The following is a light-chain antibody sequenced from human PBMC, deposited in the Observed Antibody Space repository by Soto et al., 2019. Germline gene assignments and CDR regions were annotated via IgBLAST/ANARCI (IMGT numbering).Light chain of an antibody. CDR3: QQSYSHPRT. Sequence: EIVMTQSPGTLSLSPGERAPLXWRASQRGSSSYLAWYQQKPGQAPRLLIYGASSRATGIPDRFSGSGSGTDFTLTISTLQPEDFATYYCQQSYSHPRTFGQGTKVDIK. CDR2: GAS. V-gene: IGKV3-20*01. J-gene: IGKJ1*01. CDR1: QRGSSSY.